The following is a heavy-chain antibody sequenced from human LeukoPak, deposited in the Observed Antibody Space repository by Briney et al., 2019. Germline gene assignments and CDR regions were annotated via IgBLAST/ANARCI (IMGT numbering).Heavy chain of an antibody. CDR2: ISYDGSNK. Sequence: GGSLRLSCAASGFTFSSYGMHWVRQAPGKGLEWVAVISYDGSNKYYADSVKGRFTISRDNSKNTLYLQMNSLRAEDTAVYYCARGRPHGNDYWGQGTLVTVSS. CDR1: GFTFSSYG. J-gene: IGHJ4*02. V-gene: IGHV3-30*03. D-gene: IGHD4-23*01. CDR3: ARGRPHGNDY.